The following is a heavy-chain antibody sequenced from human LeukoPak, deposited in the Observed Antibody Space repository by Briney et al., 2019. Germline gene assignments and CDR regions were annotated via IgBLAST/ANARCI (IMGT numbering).Heavy chain of an antibody. Sequence: PSETLSLTCTVSGGSISSYYRSWIRQPPGKGLEWIGYIYYSGSTNYNPSLKSRVTISVDTSKNQFSLKLSSVTAADTAVYYCARHRRDIVATPAFDYWGQGTLVTVSS. V-gene: IGHV4-59*08. CDR2: IYYSGST. D-gene: IGHD5-12*01. J-gene: IGHJ4*02. CDR1: GGSISSYY. CDR3: ARHRRDIVATPAFDY.